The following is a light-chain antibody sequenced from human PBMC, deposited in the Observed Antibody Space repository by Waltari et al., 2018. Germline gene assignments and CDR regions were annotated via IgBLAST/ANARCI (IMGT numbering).Light chain of an antibody. CDR1: NSNIGTNN. J-gene: IGLJ2*01. V-gene: IGLV1-44*01. CDR3: SAWDDSLVGPA. Sequence: QSILVQPPSASGTPGQRVTIFCSGSNSNIGTNNVNWYQQLPGTAPKRLIYNNNLRPSGFPDRFSGSRSGTSASLAISGRQSEDEAEYHCSAWDDSLVGPAFGGGTNLTVL. CDR2: NNN.